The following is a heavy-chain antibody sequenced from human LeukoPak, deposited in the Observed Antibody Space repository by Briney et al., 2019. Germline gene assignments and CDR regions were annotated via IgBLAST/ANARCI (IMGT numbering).Heavy chain of an antibody. CDR1: GFPVSDNY. J-gene: IGHJ4*02. V-gene: IGHV3-66*01. CDR3: ARDRDYGDLIDY. D-gene: IGHD4-17*01. Sequence: GGSLRLSCAASGFPVSDNYMSWVRQAPGKGLEWVSIIYSDGTTYYADSVKGRFTISRDNSKNSLYLQMNSLRAEDTAVYYCARDRDYGDLIDYWGQGTLVTVSS. CDR2: IYSDGTT.